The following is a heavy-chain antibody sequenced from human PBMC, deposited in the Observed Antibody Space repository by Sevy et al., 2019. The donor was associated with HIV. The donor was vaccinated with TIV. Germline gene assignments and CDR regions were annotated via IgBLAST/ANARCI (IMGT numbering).Heavy chain of an antibody. CDR2: IYPGDSDT. Sequence: GESLKISCKGSGYSFTSYWIGWVRQMPGKGLEWMGIIYPGDSDTRYSPSFQGQVTISADKSISTAYLQWSSLKASDTAMYYCARRGAIVVVSAGRRPYAFDIWGQGTMVTVSS. CDR3: ARRGAIVVVSAGRRPYAFDI. D-gene: IGHD2-2*01. V-gene: IGHV5-51*01. CDR1: GYSFTSYW. J-gene: IGHJ3*02.